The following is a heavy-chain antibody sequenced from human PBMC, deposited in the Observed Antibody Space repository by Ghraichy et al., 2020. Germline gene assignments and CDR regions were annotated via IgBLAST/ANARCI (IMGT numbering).Heavy chain of an antibody. CDR2: IYWDDDK. J-gene: IGHJ4*02. CDR1: GFSLSTSGVG. Sequence: SGPTLVKPTQTLTLTCTFSGFSLSTSGVGVGWIRQPPGKALEWLALIYWDDDKRYSPSLKSRLTITKDTSKNQVVLIMTNMDPVDTATYYCAHRPAGSGRPNLYFDYWGQGTLVTVSS. CDR3: AHRPAGSGRPNLYFDY. D-gene: IGHD3-10*01. V-gene: IGHV2-5*02.